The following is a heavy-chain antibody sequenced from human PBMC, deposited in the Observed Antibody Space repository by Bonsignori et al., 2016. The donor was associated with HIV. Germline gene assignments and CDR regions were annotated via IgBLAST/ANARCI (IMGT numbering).Heavy chain of an antibody. CDR1: GGSFSGYY. CDR2: INHSGST. J-gene: IGHJ4*02. V-gene: IGHV4-34*01. D-gene: IGHD3-10*01. Sequence: SETLSLTCAVYGGSFSGYYWSWIRQPPGKGLEWIGEINHSGSTNYNPSLKSRVTISVDTSKNQFSLKLSSVTAADTAVYYCARGRRYYYGSGSYELFDYWGQGTLVTVSS. CDR3: ARGRRYYYGSGSYELFDY.